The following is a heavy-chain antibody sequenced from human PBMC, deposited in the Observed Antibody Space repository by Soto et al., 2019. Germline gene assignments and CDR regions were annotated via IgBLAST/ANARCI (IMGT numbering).Heavy chain of an antibody. V-gene: IGHV1-46*01. D-gene: IGHD3-10*01. J-gene: IGHJ6*02. CDR1: GYTFTSYY. Sequence: QVQLVQSGAEVKKPGASVKVSCKASGYTFTSYYMHWVRQAPGQGLEWMGIINPSGGSTSYAQKFQGRVTMTRDTSTSTVYMELSSLRSEDTAVYYCASQYYYGSGSYFASYYYYYGMDVWGQGTTVTVSS. CDR3: ASQYYYGSGSYFASYYYYYGMDV. CDR2: INPSGGST.